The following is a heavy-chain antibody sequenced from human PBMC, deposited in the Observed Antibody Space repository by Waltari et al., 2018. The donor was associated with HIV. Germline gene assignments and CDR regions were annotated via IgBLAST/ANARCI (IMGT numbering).Heavy chain of an antibody. Sequence: QIRLFQSDHAVRKPGASVTISCRTSGYPFINYPVTLVRQSLGQRLDWMGGITRYTANTNYTRESQGRVTLTTDAAAATAYLELRDLRPDDTAMYFCTRGNIWGSYRYFDYWGPGTLVTVS. CDR1: GYPFINYP. CDR3: TRGNIWGSYRYFDY. V-gene: IGHV1-18*01. J-gene: IGHJ4*02. CDR2: ITRYTANT. D-gene: IGHD3-16*02.